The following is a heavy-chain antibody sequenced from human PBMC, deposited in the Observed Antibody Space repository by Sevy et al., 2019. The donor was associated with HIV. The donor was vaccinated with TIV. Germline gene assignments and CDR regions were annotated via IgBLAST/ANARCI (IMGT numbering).Heavy chain of an antibody. J-gene: IGHJ5*02. CDR3: ARDRGEILRSAFKS. CDR1: GFTFGSYG. D-gene: IGHD3-10*01. Sequence: GGSLRLSCAASGFTFGSYGMHWVRQAPGKGLEWVAVIWFDGSNQYYGDSVKGRFTISRDNSKNTVYLHMNSLRVDDTAIYYCARDRGEILRSAFKSWGQGTLVTVSS. CDR2: IWFDGSNQ. V-gene: IGHV3-33*01.